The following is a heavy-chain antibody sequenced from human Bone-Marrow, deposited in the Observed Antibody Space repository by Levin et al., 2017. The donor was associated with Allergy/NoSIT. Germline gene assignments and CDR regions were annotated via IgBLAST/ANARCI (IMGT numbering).Heavy chain of an antibody. V-gene: IGHV4-38-2*01. CDR1: DYSISSTYY. J-gene: IGHJ6*03. D-gene: IGHD3-16*01. CDR3: ARVGVTVNGPYYYYYYMDV. Sequence: SETLSLTCAVSDYSISSTYYWGWIRQPPGKGLEWIGNLSPSGSTYYNPSLKSRVTISIDTSKNQFSLRLSSVTAADTTVYYCARVGVTVNGPYYYYYYMDVWGKGTTVTVSS. CDR2: LSPSGST.